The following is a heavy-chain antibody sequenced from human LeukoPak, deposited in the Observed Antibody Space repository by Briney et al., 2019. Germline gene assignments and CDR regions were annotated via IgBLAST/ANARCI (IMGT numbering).Heavy chain of an antibody. CDR3: AKGYYESSGGLGY. V-gene: IGHV3-23*01. J-gene: IGHJ4*02. D-gene: IGHD3-22*01. CDR1: GFTFSSYS. CDR2: INGSGGST. Sequence: EGSLRLSCAASGFTFSSYSMSWVRQAPGKGLEWVSAINGSGGSTYYADSVKGRFTISRDNSKNTLYLQMNSLRAEDTVVYYCAKGYYESSGGLGYWGQGTLVSVSS.